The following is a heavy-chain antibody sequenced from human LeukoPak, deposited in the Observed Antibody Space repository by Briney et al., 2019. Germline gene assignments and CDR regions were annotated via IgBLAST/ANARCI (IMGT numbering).Heavy chain of an antibody. V-gene: IGHV3-48*03. CDR1: GFTFSGYE. Sequence: GGSLRLSCAASGFTFSGYEMNWVRQAPGKGLEWISYISNSGSTVYYADSVEGRFTISRDNAKNSLFLQLNSLRAEDTAVYYCARDKGSGSYYPFDYWGQGTLVTVSS. D-gene: IGHD3-10*01. CDR2: ISNSGSTV. J-gene: IGHJ4*02. CDR3: ARDKGSGSYYPFDY.